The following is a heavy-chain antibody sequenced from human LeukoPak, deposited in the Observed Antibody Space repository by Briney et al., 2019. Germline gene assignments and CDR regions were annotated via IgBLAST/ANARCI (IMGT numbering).Heavy chain of an antibody. D-gene: IGHD3-10*01. V-gene: IGHV4-4*07. CDR3: AKVAKYYYGSETYFFFDH. Sequence: SETLSLTCTVSDTSINTYCWSWIRQPAGKGLEWIGHIYTTGTTNYNPSLKSRVTMSIDTSKNQFSLNLRSVTAADTAVYYCAKVAKYYYGSETYFFFDHWGQGTLVTVSS. J-gene: IGHJ4*02. CDR2: IYTTGTT. CDR1: DTSINTYC.